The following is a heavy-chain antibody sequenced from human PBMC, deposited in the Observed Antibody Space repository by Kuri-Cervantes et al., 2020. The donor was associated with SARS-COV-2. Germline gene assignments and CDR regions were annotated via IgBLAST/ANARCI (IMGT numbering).Heavy chain of an antibody. CDR1: GFTFSSYA. J-gene: IGHJ5*02. D-gene: IGHD2-2*01. V-gene: IGHV4-4*07. Sequence: ESLKISCAVSGFTFSSYAMSWVRQAPGKGLEWIGRIYTSGSTNYNPSLKSRVTMSVDTSKNQFSLKLSSVTAADTAVYYCARDHSPISDPIVGVPAASWFDPWGQGTLVTVSS. CDR3: ARDHSPISDPIVGVPAASWFDP. CDR2: IYTSGST.